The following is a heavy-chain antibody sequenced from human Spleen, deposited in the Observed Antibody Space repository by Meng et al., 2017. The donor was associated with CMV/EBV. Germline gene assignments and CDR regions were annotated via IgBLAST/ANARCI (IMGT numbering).Heavy chain of an antibody. CDR3: ARHRTRMGMSRRDYYGMDV. CDR2: IIPILGIA. V-gene: IGHV1-69*02. D-gene: IGHD7-27*01. Sequence: SVKVSCKASGGTFNSYTISWMRQAPGQGLEWMGRIIPILGIANYAQKFQGRVTITADKSTNTAYMELSSLRSDDTAVYFCARHRTRMGMSRRDYYGMDVWGPGTTVTVSS. CDR1: GGTFNSYT. J-gene: IGHJ6*02.